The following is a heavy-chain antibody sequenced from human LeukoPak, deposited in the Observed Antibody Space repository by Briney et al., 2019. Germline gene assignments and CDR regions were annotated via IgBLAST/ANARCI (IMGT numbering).Heavy chain of an antibody. CDR1: GGSFSGYY. D-gene: IGHD2-15*01. CDR3: ARGLLYYFDY. CDR2: INHSGST. J-gene: IGHJ4*02. V-gene: IGHV4-34*01. Sequence: ALETLSLTCAVYGGSFSGYYWSWIRQPPGKGLEWIGEINHSGSTNYNPSLKSRVTISADTSKNQFSLKLSSVTAADTAVYYCARGLLYYFDYWGQGTLVTVSS.